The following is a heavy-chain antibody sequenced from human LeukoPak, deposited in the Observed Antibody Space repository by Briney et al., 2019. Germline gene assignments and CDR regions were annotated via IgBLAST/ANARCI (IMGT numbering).Heavy chain of an antibody. CDR2: IYYSGST. Sequence: SETLSLTCTVSGGSISSYYWSWIRQPPGKGLEWIGYIYYSGSTNYNPSLKSRVTISVDTSKNQFSLKLSSVTAADTAVYYCARDTYYDFWSGFGGYNWFDPWGQGTLVTVSS. CDR3: ARDTYYDFWSGFGGYNWFDP. J-gene: IGHJ5*02. CDR1: GGSISSYY. V-gene: IGHV4-59*01. D-gene: IGHD3-3*01.